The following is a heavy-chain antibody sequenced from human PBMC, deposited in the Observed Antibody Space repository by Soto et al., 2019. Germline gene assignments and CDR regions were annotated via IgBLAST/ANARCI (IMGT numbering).Heavy chain of an antibody. J-gene: IGHJ3*02. CDR1: GFTFSSYS. Sequence: EVQLVESGGGLVQPGGSLRLSCAASGFTFSSYSMNWDRQAPGKGLEWVSYISSSSSTIYYADSVKGRFTISRDNAKNSLYLQMNSLRAEDTAVYYCARDRPYQLLRIGGGDAFDIWGQGTMVTVSS. V-gene: IGHV3-48*01. D-gene: IGHD2-2*01. CDR2: ISSSSSTI. CDR3: ARDRPYQLLRIGGGDAFDI.